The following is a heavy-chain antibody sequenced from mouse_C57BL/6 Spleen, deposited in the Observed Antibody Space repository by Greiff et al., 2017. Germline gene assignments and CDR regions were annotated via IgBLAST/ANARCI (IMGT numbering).Heavy chain of an antibody. D-gene: IGHD2-10*02. CDR3: TREEYSDWYFDV. Sequence: EVKLVESGEGLVKPGGSLKLSCAASGFTFSSYAMSWVRQTPEKRLEWVAYISSGGDYIYYADTVKGRFTISRDNARNTLYLQMSSLKSEDTAMYYCTREEYSDWYFDVWGTGTTVTVSS. CDR2: ISSGGDYI. V-gene: IGHV5-9-1*02. J-gene: IGHJ1*03. CDR1: GFTFSSYA.